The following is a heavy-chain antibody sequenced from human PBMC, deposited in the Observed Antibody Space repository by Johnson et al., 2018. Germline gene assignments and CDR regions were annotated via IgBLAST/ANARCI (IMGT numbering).Heavy chain of an antibody. J-gene: IGHJ5*02. V-gene: IGHV3-33*01. D-gene: IGHD2-2*01. Sequence: VQLVQSGGGVVQPGRSXRLSCAASEFTFSQYGIHWVRQAPGKGLEWVALIWYHGGKTHYADSVKGRFTISRDNSKNTVYLQLNSLRDEDTAVYYCARFAGGKCDSSSCYPWGRLDPWGQGTLVTVSS. CDR1: EFTFSQYG. CDR2: IWYHGGKT. CDR3: ARFAGGKCDSSSCYPWGRLDP.